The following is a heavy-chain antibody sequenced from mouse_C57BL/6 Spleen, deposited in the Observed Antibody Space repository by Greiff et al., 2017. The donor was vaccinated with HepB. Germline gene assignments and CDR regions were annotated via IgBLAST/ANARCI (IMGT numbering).Heavy chain of an antibody. CDR1: GFNIKDYY. J-gene: IGHJ2*01. Sequence: VQLKQSGAELVRPGASVKLSCTASGFNIKDYYMHWVKQRPEQGLEWIGRIDPEDGDTEYAPKFQGKATMTADTSSNTAYLQLSSLTSEDTAVYYCTRLWLRRDGFDYWGQGTTLTVSS. CDR2: IDPEDGDT. CDR3: TRLWLRRDGFDY. D-gene: IGHD2-2*01. V-gene: IGHV14-1*01.